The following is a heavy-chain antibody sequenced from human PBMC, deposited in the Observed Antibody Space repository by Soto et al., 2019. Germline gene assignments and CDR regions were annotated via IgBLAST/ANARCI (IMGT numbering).Heavy chain of an antibody. Sequence: GSLRLSCAASGFTFSSNDMHWVRQAPGKGLEWVAIISFDGSNKYYTDSVKGRFTISRDNSKNTLYLQMNSLRAEDTAVYYCAKVAGYCSSTSCYGGYYYYGMDVWGQGTTVTVSS. CDR3: AKVAGYCSSTSCYGGYYYYGMDV. CDR1: GFTFSSND. D-gene: IGHD2-2*01. V-gene: IGHV3-30*18. J-gene: IGHJ6*02. CDR2: ISFDGSNK.